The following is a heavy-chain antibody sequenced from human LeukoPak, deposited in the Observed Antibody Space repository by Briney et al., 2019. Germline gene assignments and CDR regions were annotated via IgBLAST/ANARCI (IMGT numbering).Heavy chain of an antibody. V-gene: IGHV3-48*02. J-gene: IGHJ6*02. CDR1: GFTFSYYS. D-gene: IGHD3-10*02. CDR2: ISSSSTAI. Sequence: GRSLRLSCAASGFTFSYYSMNWVRQAPGKGLEWVSYISSSSTAIYYADSVKGRFTISRDNAKNSLYLQMNSLRDEDTAVYYCARDLHYYVAMDVWGQGTTVTVSS. CDR3: ARDLHYYVAMDV.